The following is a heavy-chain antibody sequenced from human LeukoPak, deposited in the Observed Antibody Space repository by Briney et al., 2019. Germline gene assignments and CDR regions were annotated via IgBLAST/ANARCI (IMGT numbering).Heavy chain of an antibody. D-gene: IGHD3-10*01. Sequence: GGSLRLSCAASGFTFDDYGMSWVRQAPGKGLEWVSGINWNGGSTGYADSVKGRFTISRDNAKNSLYLQMNSLRAEDTALYHCARESASYYGSGSYSVRTPFDPWGQGTLVTVSS. CDR2: INWNGGST. CDR3: ARESASYYGSGSYSVRTPFDP. J-gene: IGHJ5*02. CDR1: GFTFDDYG. V-gene: IGHV3-20*01.